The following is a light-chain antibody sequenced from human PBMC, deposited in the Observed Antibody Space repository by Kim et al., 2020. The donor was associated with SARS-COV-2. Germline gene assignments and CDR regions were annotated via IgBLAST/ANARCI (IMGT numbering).Light chain of an antibody. CDR2: GGS. CDR3: QRHGRSPPWT. CDR1: QTVSSFY. J-gene: IGKJ1*01. V-gene: IGKV3-20*01. Sequence: PGERATLSCRASQTVSSFYLAWYQQKPGQAPKLLIFGGSTRATGIPDRFSGSGSGTDFTLTISRLEPEDFAVYYCQRHGRSPPWTFGQGTKVDIK.